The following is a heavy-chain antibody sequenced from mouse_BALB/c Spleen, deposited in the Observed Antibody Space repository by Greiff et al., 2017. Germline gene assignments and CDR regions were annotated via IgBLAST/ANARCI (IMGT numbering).Heavy chain of an antibody. CDR3: ARDGYDDGWFAY. CDR2: INPYNGDT. D-gene: IGHD2-2*01. CDR1: GYSFTGYF. J-gene: IGHJ3*01. Sequence: VHVKQSGPELVKPGASVKISCKASGYSFTGYFMNWVMQSHGKSLEWIGRINPYNGDTFYNQKFKGKATLTVDKSSSTAHMELRSLASEDSAVYYCARDGYDDGWFAYWGQGTLVTVSA. V-gene: IGHV1-20*02.